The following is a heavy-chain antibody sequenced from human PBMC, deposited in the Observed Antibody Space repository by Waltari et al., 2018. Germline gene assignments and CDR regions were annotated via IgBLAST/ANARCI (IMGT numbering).Heavy chain of an antibody. D-gene: IGHD2-21*02. J-gene: IGHJ4*02. CDR2: IYYSGST. CDR3: ARWGVTGFDY. CDR1: GGSISSYY. Sequence: QVQLQESGPGLVKPSETLSLTCTVSGGSISSYYWSWIRQPPGKGLEWIGYIYYSGSTNYNPSRKSRVTISVDTSKNQFSLKLSSVTAADTAVYYCARWGVTGFDYWGQGTLVTVSS. V-gene: IGHV4-59*01.